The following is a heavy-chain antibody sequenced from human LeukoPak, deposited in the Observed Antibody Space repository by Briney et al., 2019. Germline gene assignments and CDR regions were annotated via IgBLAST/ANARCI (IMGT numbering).Heavy chain of an antibody. CDR1: GGSFSGYY. J-gene: IGHJ4*02. CDR3: ARSKRGCGGDCYSSVY. CDR2: IYYSGST. V-gene: IGHV4-34*01. D-gene: IGHD2-21*02. Sequence: SETLSLTCAVYGGSFSGYYWSWIRQPPGKGLEWIGSIYYSGSTYYTPSLKSRITISVDTSKNQFSLKLSSVTAADTAVYYCARSKRGCGGDCYSSVYWGQGTLVTVSS.